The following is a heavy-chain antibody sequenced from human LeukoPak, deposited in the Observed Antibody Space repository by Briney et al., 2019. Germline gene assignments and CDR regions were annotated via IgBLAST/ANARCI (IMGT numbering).Heavy chain of an antibody. J-gene: IGHJ4*02. CDR3: ARSAVTTMGGVLDY. Sequence: PGGSLRLSCAASGFTFSSYSMNWVRQAPGKGLEWVSYISSGSSTIYYADSVKGRFTISRDNAKNSLYLQMNSLRAEDTAVYYCARSAVTTMGGVLDYWGQGTLVTVSS. V-gene: IGHV3-48*04. CDR1: GFTFSSYS. CDR2: ISSGSSTI. D-gene: IGHD4-17*01.